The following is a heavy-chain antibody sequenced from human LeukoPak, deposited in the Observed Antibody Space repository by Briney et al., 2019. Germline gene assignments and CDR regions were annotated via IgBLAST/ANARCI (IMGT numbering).Heavy chain of an antibody. D-gene: IGHD1-26*01. J-gene: IGHJ4*02. Sequence: ASVKVSCKTSGFTISSDSITWVRQAPGQGLEWMGRISLHNGNLDYAQKFQGRLTVTTDTSTNTVYMELSSLRSEDTAVYYCARALGSYEVPGYWGQGTLVTVSS. CDR3: ARALGSYEVPGY. CDR1: GFTISSDS. V-gene: IGHV1-18*01. CDR2: ISLHNGNL.